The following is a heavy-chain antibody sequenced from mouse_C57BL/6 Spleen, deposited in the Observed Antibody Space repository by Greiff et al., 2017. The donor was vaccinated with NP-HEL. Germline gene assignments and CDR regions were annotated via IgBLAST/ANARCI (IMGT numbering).Heavy chain of an antibody. CDR2: IYPGSGST. CDR3: AIPDYYGSSYNY. Sequence: QVQLQQPGAELVKPGASVKMSCKASGYTFTSYWITWVKQRPGQGLEWIGDIYPGSGSTNYNEKVTSKATLTVDTSSSTAYMQRSSLTSGDSAVYYCAIPDYYGSSYNYWGQGTTLTVSS. J-gene: IGHJ2*01. D-gene: IGHD1-1*01. CDR1: GYTFTSYW. V-gene: IGHV1-55*01.